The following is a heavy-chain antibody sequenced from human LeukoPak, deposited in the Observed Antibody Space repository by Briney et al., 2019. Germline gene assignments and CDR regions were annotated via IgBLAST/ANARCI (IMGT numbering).Heavy chain of an antibody. CDR1: GFTFSSYA. J-gene: IGHJ3*02. V-gene: IGHV4-39*01. CDR3: ARRNDEYPGYAFDI. Sequence: PGGSLRLSCAASGFTFSSYAMSWIRQPPGKGLEWIGSIYYSGSTYYNPSLKSRVTISVDTSKNQFSLKLSSVTAADTAVYYCARRNDEYPGYAFDIWGQGKMVTVSS. CDR2: IYYSGST. D-gene: IGHD2/OR15-2a*01.